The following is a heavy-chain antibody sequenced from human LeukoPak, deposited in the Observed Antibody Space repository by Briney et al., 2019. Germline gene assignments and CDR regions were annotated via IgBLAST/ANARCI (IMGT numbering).Heavy chain of an antibody. V-gene: IGHV3-21*01. Sequence: GGSLRLSCAASGFTFSSYSMNWVRQAPGKGLEWVSSISSTSSYIYYADSLKGRFTISRDNAKNSLYLQMNSLRAEDTAVYYCARGYCIGGSCYPRDYWGQGTLVSVSS. CDR1: GFTFSSYS. D-gene: IGHD2-15*01. CDR2: ISSTSSYI. CDR3: ARGYCIGGSCYPRDY. J-gene: IGHJ4*02.